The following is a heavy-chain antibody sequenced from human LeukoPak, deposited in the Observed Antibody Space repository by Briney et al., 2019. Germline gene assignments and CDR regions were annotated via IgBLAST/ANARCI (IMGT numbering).Heavy chain of an antibody. V-gene: IGHV4-38-2*01. D-gene: IGHD2-2*01. CDR1: GYSISSGYY. J-gene: IGHJ4*02. CDR2: IYHSGST. Sequence: PSETLSLTCAVSGYSISSGYYWGWIRQPPGKGLEWIGSIYHSGSTYYNPSLKSRVTISVDTSKNQFSLNLSSVTAADTAVYYCARWCRASCYYIDYWGQGTLVTVSS. CDR3: ARWCRASCYYIDY.